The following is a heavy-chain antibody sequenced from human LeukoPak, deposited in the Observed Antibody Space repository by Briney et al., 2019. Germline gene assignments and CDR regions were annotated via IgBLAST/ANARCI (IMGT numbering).Heavy chain of an antibody. V-gene: IGHV4-38-2*02. CDR1: GYSISSGYY. CDR3: ARDVMATGGGFDN. D-gene: IGHD5-24*01. Sequence: SETLSLTCTVSGYSISSGYYWGWIRQPPGKGLEWIGSIYHSGSTYYNPSLKSRVTISVDTSKNQFSLQLNPVTPEDTAVYYCARDVMATGGGFDNWGQGTLVTVSS. J-gene: IGHJ4*02. CDR2: IYHSGST.